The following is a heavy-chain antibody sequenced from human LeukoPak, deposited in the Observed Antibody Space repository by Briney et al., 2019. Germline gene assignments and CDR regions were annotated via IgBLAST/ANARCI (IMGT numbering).Heavy chain of an antibody. Sequence: GGSLRLSCAASGFTVSSNYMSWVRQAPGEGLEWVSVIYSGGSTNYADSVKGRFTISRDNSKTTLYLQMNSLRAEDTAVYYCASIAAAGTENYYYYYGMDVWGKGTTVTVSS. CDR3: ASIAAAGTENYYYYYGMDV. J-gene: IGHJ6*04. V-gene: IGHV3-53*01. CDR1: GFTVSSNY. D-gene: IGHD6-13*01. CDR2: IYSGGST.